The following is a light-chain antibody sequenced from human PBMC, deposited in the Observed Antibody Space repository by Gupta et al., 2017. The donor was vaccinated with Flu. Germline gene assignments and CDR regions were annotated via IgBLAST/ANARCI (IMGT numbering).Light chain of an antibody. Sequence: VTSTCTGTSSEVGGYKYVYWYQHPAGNALQLMIYEVSNRPSGAPDRFSGSKAGNTASLTVSGLQAEDAADYYCSSYAGNNNWVFGGGIKVTVL. CDR3: SSYAGNNNWV. V-gene: IGLV2-8*01. CDR1: SSEVGGYKY. CDR2: EVS. J-gene: IGLJ3*02.